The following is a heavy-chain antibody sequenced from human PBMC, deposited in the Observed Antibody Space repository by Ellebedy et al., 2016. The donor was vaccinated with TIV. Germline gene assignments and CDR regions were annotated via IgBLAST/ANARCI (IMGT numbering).Heavy chain of an antibody. V-gene: IGHV1-69*13. D-gene: IGHD6-19*01. CDR2: ITPIFGRA. Sequence: ASVKVSCXASGGIFSTYGINWVRQAPGQGLEWMGGITPIFGRANYAQKFQGRVIITADESTTTAYMELSSLRFEDTAVYYCARGWTVAGSPDPSFFWGRGTLVTVSS. CDR1: GGIFSTYG. J-gene: IGHJ4*02. CDR3: ARGWTVAGSPDPSFF.